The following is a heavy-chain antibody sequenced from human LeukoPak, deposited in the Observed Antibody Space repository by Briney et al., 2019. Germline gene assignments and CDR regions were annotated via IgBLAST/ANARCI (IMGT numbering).Heavy chain of an antibody. J-gene: IGHJ3*02. CDR1: GGSISSGGYY. CDR3: ARREGYQRALDI. V-gene: IGHV4-61*08. D-gene: IGHD2-2*01. CDR2: IYYSGST. Sequence: SETLSLTCTVSGGSISSGGYYWSWIRQPPGKGLEWIAYIYYSGSTNYNPSLKSRVTISVDTSKNQFSLKLSSVTAADTAVYYCARREGYQRALDIWGPGTMVTVSS.